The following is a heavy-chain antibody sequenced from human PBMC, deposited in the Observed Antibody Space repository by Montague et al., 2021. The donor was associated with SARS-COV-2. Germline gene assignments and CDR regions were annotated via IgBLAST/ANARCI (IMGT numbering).Heavy chain of an antibody. CDR3: VRDMFGPNDH. V-gene: IGHV3-74*01. J-gene: IGHJ5*02. D-gene: IGHD3-10*02. CDR2: IADYGDKT. Sequence: SLRLSCAASGFTVSSNWMHWVRQAPGKGLAWVSRIADYGDKTDYADSVKGRFTTSRDNAKNTLYLQMNSLRVDDTAVYYCVRDMFGPNDHWGQGTLVTVSS. CDR1: GFTVSSNW.